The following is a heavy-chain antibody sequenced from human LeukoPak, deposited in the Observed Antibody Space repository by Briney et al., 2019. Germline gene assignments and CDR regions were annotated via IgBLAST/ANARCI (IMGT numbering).Heavy chain of an antibody. D-gene: IGHD6-19*01. Sequence: SETLSLTCTVSGGSISSYYWSWIRQPAGKGLEWIGRIYTSGSTNYNPSLKSRVTISVDTSKNQFSLKLSSVTAADTAVYYCARTRGSSGWYGVSDYYYYYMDVWGKGTTVTISS. CDR2: IYTSGST. CDR3: ARTRGSSGWYGVSDYYYYYMDV. J-gene: IGHJ6*03. CDR1: GGSISSYY. V-gene: IGHV4-4*07.